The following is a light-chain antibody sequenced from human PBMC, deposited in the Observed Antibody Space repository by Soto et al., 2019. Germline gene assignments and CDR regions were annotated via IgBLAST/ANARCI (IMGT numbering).Light chain of an antibody. Sequence: VDVSQSPTSLSVSPGERVILSCRASQSIDGDLAWYQHRPGQAPRLLISRASTRATGIPARFSGSGSGTDFTPTISSLQSEDSAVYYCQQNRQWPRTFGRGTKVEV. V-gene: IGKV3-15*01. CDR2: RAS. CDR1: QSIDGD. CDR3: QQNRQWPRT. J-gene: IGKJ1*01.